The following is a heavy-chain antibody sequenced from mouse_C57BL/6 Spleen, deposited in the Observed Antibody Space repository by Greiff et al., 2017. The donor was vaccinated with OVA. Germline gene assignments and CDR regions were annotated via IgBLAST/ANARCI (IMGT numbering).Heavy chain of an antibody. J-gene: IGHJ1*03. D-gene: IGHD1-1*01. CDR1: GFSLTSYG. CDR2: IWSGGST. CDR3: ARNNPYYYGSSYDV. V-gene: IGHV2-2*01. Sequence: VKLMESGPGLVQPSQSLSITCTVSGFSLTSYGVHWVRQSPGKGLEWLGVIWSGGSTDYNAAFISRLSISKDNSKSQVFFKMNSLQADDTAIYYCARNNPYYYGSSYDVWGTGTTVTVSS.